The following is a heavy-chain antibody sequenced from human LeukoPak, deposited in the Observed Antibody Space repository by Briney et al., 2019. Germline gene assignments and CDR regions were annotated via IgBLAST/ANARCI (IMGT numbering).Heavy chain of an antibody. D-gene: IGHD1-26*01. J-gene: IGHJ4*02. V-gene: IGHV1-18*01. Sequence: ASVKVSCKASGYTFTTYGVSWVRQAPGQGLEWMGLINTKKGNTNYAQKFQGRVSMTTDTRTSTVYMELRSLRSDDTAVYFCARDNKVGVAFGYTPFEYWGRGTLVTVSS. CDR2: INTKKGNT. CDR1: GYTFTTYG. CDR3: ARDNKVGVAFGYTPFEY.